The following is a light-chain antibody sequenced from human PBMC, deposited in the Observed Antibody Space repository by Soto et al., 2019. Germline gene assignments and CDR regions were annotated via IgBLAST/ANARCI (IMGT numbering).Light chain of an antibody. V-gene: IGKV3-20*01. Sequence: EIELTQSPGTLSLSPGERAILSCRASQSVSSSYLAWYQQKPGQAPRLLIYGASSRATGIPDRFSGSGSGTDFTLTISRLEPEDFAVYYCQQYNNWPWTFGQGTKVDI. CDR2: GAS. CDR3: QQYNNWPWT. J-gene: IGKJ1*01. CDR1: QSVSSSY.